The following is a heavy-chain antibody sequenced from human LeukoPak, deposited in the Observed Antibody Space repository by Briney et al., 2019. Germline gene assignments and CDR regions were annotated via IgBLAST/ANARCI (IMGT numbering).Heavy chain of an antibody. CDR2: ISYDGSNK. CDR3: ARDGATYYYDSSGYYPFDY. D-gene: IGHD3-22*01. J-gene: IGHJ4*02. Sequence: GGSLRLSCAASGFTFRDYAMSWVRQAPGKGLEWVAVISYDGSNKYYADSVKGRFTISRDNSKNTLYLQMNSLRAEDTAVYYCARDGATYYYDSSGYYPFDYWGQGTLVTVSS. CDR1: GFTFRDYA. V-gene: IGHV3-30-3*01.